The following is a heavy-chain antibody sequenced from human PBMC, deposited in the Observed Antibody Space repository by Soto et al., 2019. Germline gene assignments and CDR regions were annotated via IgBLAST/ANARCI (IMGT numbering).Heavy chain of an antibody. CDR1: GGSFSGYY. Sequence: SETLSLTCAVYGGSFSGYYWSWIRQPPGKGLEWIGEINHSGSTNYNPSLKSRVTISVDTSKNQFSLKLSSVTAADTAVYYCARAALVELLFGYYYYGMDVWGQGTTVTVSS. D-gene: IGHD1-7*01. J-gene: IGHJ6*02. CDR2: INHSGST. CDR3: ARAALVELLFGYYYYGMDV. V-gene: IGHV4-34*01.